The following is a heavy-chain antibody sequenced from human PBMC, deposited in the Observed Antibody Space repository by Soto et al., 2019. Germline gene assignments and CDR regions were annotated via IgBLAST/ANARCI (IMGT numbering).Heavy chain of an antibody. J-gene: IGHJ6*02. CDR2: ISSSGSTI. V-gene: IGHV3-48*03. Sequence: TGGSLRLSCAASGFTFSSYEMNWVRQAPGKGLEWVSYISSSGSTIYYADSVKGRFTISRDNAKNSLYLQMNSLRAEDTAVYYCARGPNDYSSSYYYYGMDVWGQGTTVTVSS. CDR3: ARGPNDYSSSYYYYGMDV. D-gene: IGHD4-4*01. CDR1: GFTFSSYE.